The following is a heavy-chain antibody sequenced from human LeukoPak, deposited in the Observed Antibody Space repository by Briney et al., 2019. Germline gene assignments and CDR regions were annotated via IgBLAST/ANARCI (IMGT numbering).Heavy chain of an antibody. CDR2: INTNTGNP. J-gene: IGHJ3*02. D-gene: IGHD6-19*01. CDR3: ARDQEKTRQWLAPNDHDAFDI. Sequence: ASVKVSCKASGYTFTSCAMNWVRQAPGQGLEWMGWINTNTGNPTYAQGFTGRFVFSLDTSVSTAYLQISSLRAEDTAMYYCARDQEKTRQWLAPNDHDAFDIWGQGTMVTVSS. V-gene: IGHV7-4-1*02. CDR1: GYTFTSCA.